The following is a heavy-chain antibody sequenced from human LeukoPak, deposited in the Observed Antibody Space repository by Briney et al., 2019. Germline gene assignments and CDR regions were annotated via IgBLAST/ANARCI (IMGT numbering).Heavy chain of an antibody. D-gene: IGHD2-2*01. Sequence: ASVKVSCKVSGYTLTELSMHWVRQAPGKGLEWMGGFDPEDGETIYAQKFQGRVTMTEDTSTDTAHMELSSLRSEDTAVYYCATDHPYCSSTSCPDFGTDYWGQGTLVTVSS. V-gene: IGHV1-24*01. CDR2: FDPEDGET. J-gene: IGHJ4*02. CDR3: ATDHPYCSSTSCPDFGTDY. CDR1: GYTLTELS.